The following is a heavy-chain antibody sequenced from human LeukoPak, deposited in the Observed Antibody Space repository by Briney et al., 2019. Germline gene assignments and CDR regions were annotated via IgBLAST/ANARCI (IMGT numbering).Heavy chain of an antibody. CDR1: GYTFTGYY. CDR2: INPNSGGT. CDR3: ARGTITMVRGVITR. Sequence: ASVKVSCKASGYTFTGYYMDWVRQAPGQGLEWMGRINPNSGGTNYAQKFQGRVTMTRDTSISTAYMELSRLRSDDTAVYYCARGTITMVRGVITRWGQGTLVTVSS. J-gene: IGHJ4*02. V-gene: IGHV1-2*06. D-gene: IGHD3-10*01.